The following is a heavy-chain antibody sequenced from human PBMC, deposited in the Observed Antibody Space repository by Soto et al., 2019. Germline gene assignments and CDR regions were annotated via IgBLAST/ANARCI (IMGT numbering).Heavy chain of an antibody. CDR2: ISSGGNT. Sequence: QLLESGGGLVQPGGSLRLSCEASGFSFSRNAMSWVRQAPGKGLEWVSSISSGGNTYYADSVKGRFTISRDNPKNTQSLQMTSLGAEDTAVYYCAKLGYCTGGTCYLDYYYGVDVWGQGTTVTVS. CDR3: AKLGYCTGGTCYLDYYYGVDV. D-gene: IGHD2-15*01. V-gene: IGHV3-23*01. CDR1: GFSFSRNA. J-gene: IGHJ6*02.